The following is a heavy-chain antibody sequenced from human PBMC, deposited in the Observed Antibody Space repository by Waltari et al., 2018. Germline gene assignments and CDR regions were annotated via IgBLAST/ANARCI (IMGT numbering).Heavy chain of an antibody. V-gene: IGHV1-2*02. CDR3: ARDQGYSYVYEY. Sequence: QVQLVQSGAEVKKPGASVKVSCKASGYTFTGYYIHWVRQAPGQGLEWMGWINPNSGDTKNAQKFQGRVTMPSDTSISSTYMQLRGLRSDDTAVYFCARDQGYSYVYEYWGQGTLVIVSS. J-gene: IGHJ4*02. D-gene: IGHD5-18*01. CDR2: INPNSGDT. CDR1: GYTFTGYY.